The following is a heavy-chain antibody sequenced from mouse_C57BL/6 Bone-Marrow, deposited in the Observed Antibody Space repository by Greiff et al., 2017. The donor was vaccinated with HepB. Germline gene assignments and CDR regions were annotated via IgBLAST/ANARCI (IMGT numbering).Heavy chain of an antibody. D-gene: IGHD2-1*01. V-gene: IGHV5-17*01. CDR2: ISSGSSTI. CDR3: ARLGGNRDY. J-gene: IGHJ2*01. Sequence: EVKLMESGGGLVKPGGSLKLSCAASGFTFSDYGMHWVRQAPEKGLEWVAYISSGSSTIYYADTVKGRITISRDNAKNTLFLQMTSLRAEDTAMYYCARLGGNRDYWGQGTTLTVSS. CDR1: GFTFSDYG.